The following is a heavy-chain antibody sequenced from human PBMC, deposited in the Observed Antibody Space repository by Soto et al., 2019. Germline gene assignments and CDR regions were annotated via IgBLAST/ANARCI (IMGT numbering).Heavy chain of an antibody. CDR2: INPKTGGT. V-gene: IGHV1-2*02. CDR1: GYIFTDHY. D-gene: IGHD1-1*01. Sequence: ASVKVSCKTSGYIFTDHYMHWVRQAPGQGLEWVGWINPKTGGTNYAQKFQGRVTMTTDRSISTAYMEMSSLTSDDTAVLYCVRGPDAPGIAQENFQYWGQGTLVTVSS. J-gene: IGHJ1*01. CDR3: VRGPDAPGIAQENFQY.